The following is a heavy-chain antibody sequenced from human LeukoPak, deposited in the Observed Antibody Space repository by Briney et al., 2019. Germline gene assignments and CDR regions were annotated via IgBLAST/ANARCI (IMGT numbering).Heavy chain of an antibody. D-gene: IGHD4-17*01. CDR1: GFTFNIYG. J-gene: IGHJ6*03. CDR2: ISNSDGST. CDR3: TKDQCGDYVWEGDMDV. Sequence: PGGSLRLSCAASGFTFNIYGMNWVRQAPGKGLEWVSSISNSDGSTYYADSVKGRFIISRDNSKNTLYLQMNSLRAEDTAIYYCTKDQCGDYVWEGDMDVWGKGTTVMISS. V-gene: IGHV3-23*01.